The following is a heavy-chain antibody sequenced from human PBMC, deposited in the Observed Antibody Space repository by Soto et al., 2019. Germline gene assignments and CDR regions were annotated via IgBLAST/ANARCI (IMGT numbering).Heavy chain of an antibody. J-gene: IGHJ4*02. V-gene: IGHV4-59*08. CDR3: ARHINYDSGGYQCDFDY. CDR2: IYHSGNT. D-gene: IGHD3-22*01. Sequence: QVQLQESGPGPVKPSETLSLSCTVSGGSINSNYWSWIRQPPGKGLELIGYIYHSGNTNYNPSLKSRVTISIDTSKNQLSLKLSSVTAADTAVYYCARHINYDSGGYQCDFDYWGQGTLVTVSS. CDR1: GGSINSNY.